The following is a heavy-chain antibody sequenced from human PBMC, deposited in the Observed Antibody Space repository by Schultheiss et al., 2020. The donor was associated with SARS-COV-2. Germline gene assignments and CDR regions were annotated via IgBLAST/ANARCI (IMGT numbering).Heavy chain of an antibody. CDR2: IWYDGSNK. Sequence: GGSLRLSCAASGFTFSSYGMHWVRQAPGKGLEWVAVIWYDGSNKYYADSVKGRFTISRDNAKNTLYLQMNSLRAEDTAVYYCARAFSDDYYYYGMDVWGQGTTVTVSS. CDR3: ARAFSDDYYYYGMDV. V-gene: IGHV3-33*01. J-gene: IGHJ6*02. CDR1: GFTFSSYG.